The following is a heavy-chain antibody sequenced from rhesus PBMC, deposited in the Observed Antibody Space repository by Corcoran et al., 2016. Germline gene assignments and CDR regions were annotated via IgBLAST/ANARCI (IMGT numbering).Heavy chain of an antibody. V-gene: IGHV1S9*01. D-gene: IGHD5-24*01. J-gene: IGHJ4*01. Sequence: QVQLVQSGAEVKKPGASVKLSCKASGYTFTSYYLKWVSQAPEQVPDRMGWNNPSNGNSGNAQKVQGRVTMTRDTSTRTAYMELNSLRSEDTAVYYCARSPSGYSYSFFDYWGQGVLVTVSS. CDR1: GYTFTSYY. CDR3: ARSPSGYSYSFFDY. CDR2: NNPSNGNS.